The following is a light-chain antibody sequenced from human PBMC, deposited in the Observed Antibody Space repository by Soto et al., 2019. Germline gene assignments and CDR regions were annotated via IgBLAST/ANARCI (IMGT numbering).Light chain of an antibody. CDR3: ATWDDSLSGRV. J-gene: IGLJ3*02. CDR1: SSNIGKNY. CDR2: RNN. Sequence: QSALTQPPSASGTPGQRVTISCSGSSSNIGKNYVYWYQQLPGTAPKLLIYRNNQRPSGVPERFSGSKSGTSASLAISGLRSEDEADFYCATWDDSLSGRVFGGGTKLTVL. V-gene: IGLV1-47*01.